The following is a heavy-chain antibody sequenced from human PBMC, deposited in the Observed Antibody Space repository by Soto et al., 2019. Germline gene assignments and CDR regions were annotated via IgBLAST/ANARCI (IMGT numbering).Heavy chain of an antibody. D-gene: IGHD3-10*01. V-gene: IGHV6-1*01. CDR2: TYYRSKWYN. CDR3: ARDNRATGGAFDI. Sequence: SQTLSLTCTISGDSVSSNSAARHWIRQSPSRGLEWLGRTYYRSKWYNDYAVSVKSRITINPDTSKNQFSLQLNSVTPEDTAVYYCARDNRATGGAFDIWGQGSMVTVTS. CDR1: GDSVSSNSAA. J-gene: IGHJ3*02.